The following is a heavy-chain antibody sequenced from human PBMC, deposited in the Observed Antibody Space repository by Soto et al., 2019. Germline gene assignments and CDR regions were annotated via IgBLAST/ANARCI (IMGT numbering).Heavy chain of an antibody. CDR3: ARERGSSQGYGMDV. Sequence: GGSLRLSCAASGFTFSSYGMHWVRQAPGKGLEWVAVIWYDGSNKYYADSVKGRFTISRDNSKNTLYLQMNSLRAEDTAVYYCARERGSSQGYGMDVWGQGTTVTVSS. CDR2: IWYDGSNK. V-gene: IGHV3-33*01. J-gene: IGHJ6*02. CDR1: GFTFSSYG. D-gene: IGHD6-13*01.